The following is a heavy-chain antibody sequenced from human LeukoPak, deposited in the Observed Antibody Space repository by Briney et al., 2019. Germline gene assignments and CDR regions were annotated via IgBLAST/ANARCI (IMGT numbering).Heavy chain of an antibody. V-gene: IGHV3-11*01. CDR2: ISSSGSTI. CDR3: ARAHNYYDFTRFPDY. Sequence: VGSLRLSCAASGFTFSDYYMSWIRQAPGKGLEWVPYISSSGSTIYYADSVKGRFTISRDNAKNSLYLQMNSLRAEDTAVYYCARAHNYYDFTRFPDYWGQGTLVTVSS. CDR1: GFTFSDYY. D-gene: IGHD3-22*01. J-gene: IGHJ4*02.